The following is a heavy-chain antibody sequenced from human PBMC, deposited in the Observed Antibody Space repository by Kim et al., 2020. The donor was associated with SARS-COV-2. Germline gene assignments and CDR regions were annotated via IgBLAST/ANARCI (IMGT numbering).Heavy chain of an antibody. Sequence: SETLSLTCTVSGGSISSYYWSWIRQPPGKGLEWIGYIYYSGSTNYNPSPKSRVTISVDTSKNQFSLKLSSVTAADPAVYYCARDGNWNHYGHYMDVWGKGTTVTVSS. J-gene: IGHJ6*03. CDR1: GGSISSYY. D-gene: IGHD1-1*01. CDR2: IYYSGST. CDR3: ARDGNWNHYGHYMDV. V-gene: IGHV4-59*01.